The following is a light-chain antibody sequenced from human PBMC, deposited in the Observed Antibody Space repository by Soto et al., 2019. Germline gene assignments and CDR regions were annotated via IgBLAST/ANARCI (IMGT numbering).Light chain of an antibody. V-gene: IGKV3-20*01. Sequence: EIGLTQFPGTLSLSPGERATLSCRASQSLKTNSIAWYQQKPGQAPRLLISAVSSRATDIPDRFNGGGSGTDFTLNISRLEPEDFAMYYCYRYGLSPRTFGQGTKVDIK. CDR1: QSLKTNS. J-gene: IGKJ1*01. CDR3: YRYGLSPRT. CDR2: AVS.